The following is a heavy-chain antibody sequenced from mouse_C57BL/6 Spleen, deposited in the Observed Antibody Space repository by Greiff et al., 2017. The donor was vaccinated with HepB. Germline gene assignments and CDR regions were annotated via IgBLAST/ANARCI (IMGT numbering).Heavy chain of an antibody. D-gene: IGHD2-1*01. CDR3: ARVGNSRYWYFDV. CDR1: GFTFSSYA. Sequence: EVKLVESGGGLVKPGGSLKLSCAASGFTFSSYAMSWVRQTPEKRLEWVATISDGGSYTYYPDNVKGRFTISRDNAKNNLYLQMSHLKSEDTAMYYCARVGNSRYWYFDVRGTGTTVTVSS. V-gene: IGHV5-4*03. CDR2: ISDGGSYT. J-gene: IGHJ1*03.